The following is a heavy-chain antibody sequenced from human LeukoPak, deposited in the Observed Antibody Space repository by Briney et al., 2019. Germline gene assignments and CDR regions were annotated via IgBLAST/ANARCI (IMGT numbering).Heavy chain of an antibody. CDR3: ARGRAYYDFWSGYLDY. Sequence: SETLSLTCTVSGGSISSYYWGWIRQPPGKGLEWIGYIYYSGSTNYNPSLKSRVTISVDTSKSQFSLKLSSVTAADTAVYYCARGRAYYDFWSGYLDYWGQGTLVTVSS. CDR1: GGSISSYY. CDR2: IYYSGST. V-gene: IGHV4-59*08. J-gene: IGHJ4*02. D-gene: IGHD3-3*01.